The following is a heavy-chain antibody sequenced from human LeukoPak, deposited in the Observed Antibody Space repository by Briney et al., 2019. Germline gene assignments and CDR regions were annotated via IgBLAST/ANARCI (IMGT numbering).Heavy chain of an antibody. CDR3: ARPYYYGSGYYMDV. D-gene: IGHD3-10*01. V-gene: IGHV1-2*02. CDR2: INPNSGDT. CDR1: GYIFTGYY. Sequence: ASVKVSCKASGYIFTGYYMHWVRQAPGQGLEWMGWINPNSGDTNYAQKFQGRVTMTRDTSISTAYMELSRLRSDDTAVYYCARPYYYGSGYYMDVWGKGTTVTISS. J-gene: IGHJ6*03.